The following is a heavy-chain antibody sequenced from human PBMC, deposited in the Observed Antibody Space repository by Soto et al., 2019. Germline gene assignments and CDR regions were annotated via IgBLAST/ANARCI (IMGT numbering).Heavy chain of an antibody. Sequence: EVQLVESGGGLVKPGGSLRLSCAASGFTFDSYTMNWVRQAPGKGLEWVSPIGPSSNAIYDADSVKGRFTISRDNAKNSLYLQMNSLRGEDTAVYHCANGGTAAGTNRYWGQGTLVTVSS. CDR3: ANGGTAAGTNRY. J-gene: IGHJ4*02. CDR2: IGPSSNAI. V-gene: IGHV3-21*01. D-gene: IGHD6-13*01. CDR1: GFTFDSYT.